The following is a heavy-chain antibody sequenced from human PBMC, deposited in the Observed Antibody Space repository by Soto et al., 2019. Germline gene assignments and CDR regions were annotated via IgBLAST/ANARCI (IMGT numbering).Heavy chain of an antibody. D-gene: IGHD1-26*01. CDR1: GFTFSSYG. CDR2: IWYDGSNK. V-gene: IGHV3-33*01. Sequence: LRLSCAASGFTFSSYGMHWVRQAPGKGLEWVAVIWYDGSNKYYADSVKGRFTISRDNSKNTLYLQMNSLRAEDTAVYYCARDRSGSPPFDYWGQGTLVTVSS. CDR3: ARDRSGSPPFDY. J-gene: IGHJ4*02.